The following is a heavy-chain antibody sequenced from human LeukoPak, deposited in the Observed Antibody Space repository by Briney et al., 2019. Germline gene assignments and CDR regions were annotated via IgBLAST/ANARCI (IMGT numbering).Heavy chain of an antibody. V-gene: IGHV3-23*01. CDR1: GFTFKKYD. J-gene: IGHJ4*02. CDR3: ALLGSKLQWRIDY. CDR2: IRASGGAT. D-gene: IGHD3-10*01. Sequence: WSLRLSCAASGFTFKKYDVTWGREAPGRGLEWVSGIRASGGATYYAESVKGRFNISRDNSENTLYLLMNSLRGEDTAIYYCALLGSKLQWRIDYWGQGTLVTVSS.